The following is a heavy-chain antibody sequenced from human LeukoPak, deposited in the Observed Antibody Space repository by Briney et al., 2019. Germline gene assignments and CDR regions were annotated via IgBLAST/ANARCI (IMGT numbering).Heavy chain of an antibody. J-gene: IGHJ4*02. V-gene: IGHV4-39*02. D-gene: IGHD3-22*01. CDR2: IYYSGST. CDR3: AKRDDSGGNLVDL. Sequence: PSETLSVTCTVSGGSIRSGSHYWAWIRQPPGKGLEWIGSIYYSGSTYYNPSLENRVTISIDTSKNHFSLKLSSLSAADTSVYYCAKRDDSGGNLVDLWGQGKLVTV. CDR1: GGSIRSGSHY.